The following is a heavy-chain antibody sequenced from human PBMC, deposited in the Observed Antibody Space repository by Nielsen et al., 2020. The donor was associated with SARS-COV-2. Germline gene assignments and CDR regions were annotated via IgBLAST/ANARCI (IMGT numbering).Heavy chain of an antibody. J-gene: IGHJ5*02. CDR3: ASEQIVATNNWFDP. CDR2: INHSGST. D-gene: IGHD5-12*01. Sequence: ESLKISCAASGFTVSSNYMSWIRQPPGKGLEWIGEINHSGSTNYNPSLKSRVTISVDTSKNQFSLKLSSVTAADTAVYYCASEQIVATNNWFDPWGQGTLVTVSS. CDR1: GFTVSSNY. V-gene: IGHV4-34*01.